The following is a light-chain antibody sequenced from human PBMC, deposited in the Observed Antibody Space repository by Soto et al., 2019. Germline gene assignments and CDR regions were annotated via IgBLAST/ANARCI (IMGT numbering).Light chain of an antibody. Sequence: EIVLTQSPGTPSLSPGERATLSCRASQSVSSSYLAWYQQKPGQAPRLLIYGASSRATGIPDRFSGSGSGTDFTLTISRLEPEDFAVYYCQQYGSSPTWTFGQAAKGEIK. CDR3: QQYGSSPTWT. V-gene: IGKV3-20*01. CDR2: GAS. J-gene: IGKJ1*01. CDR1: QSVSSSY.